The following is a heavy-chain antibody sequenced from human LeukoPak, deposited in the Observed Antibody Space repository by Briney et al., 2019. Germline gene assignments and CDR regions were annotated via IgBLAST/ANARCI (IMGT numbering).Heavy chain of an antibody. CDR1: GYTFTGYY. J-gene: IGHJ4*02. V-gene: IGHV1-2*06. CDR3: ARDFPYCSSTSCYAWSISGSDY. CDR2: LNPNSGGT. D-gene: IGHD2-2*01. Sequence: ASVKVSCKASGYTFTGYYMHWVRQAPGQGLEWMGRLNPNSGGTNYAQKFQGRVTMTRDTSISTAYMELSRLRSDDTAVYYCARDFPYCSSTSCYAWSISGSDYWGQGTLVTVSS.